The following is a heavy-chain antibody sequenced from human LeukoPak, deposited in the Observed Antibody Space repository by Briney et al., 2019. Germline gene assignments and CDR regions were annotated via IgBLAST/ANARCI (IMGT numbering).Heavy chain of an antibody. J-gene: IGHJ4*02. CDR1: GFTFSSYA. D-gene: IGHD4-17*01. CDR3: AKDQSDYAGYYFDY. V-gene: IGHV3-30*18. Sequence: GGSLRLSCAASGFTFSSYAMHWVRQAPGKGLEWVAIISYDGSNKFYADSVKGRFTISRENSKNTLFLQMDSLRAEDTAVYYCAKDQSDYAGYYFDYWGQGTLVTVSS. CDR2: ISYDGSNK.